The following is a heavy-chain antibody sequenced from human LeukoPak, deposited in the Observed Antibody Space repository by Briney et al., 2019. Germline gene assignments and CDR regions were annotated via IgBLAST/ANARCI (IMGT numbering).Heavy chain of an antibody. Sequence: SETLSLTCAVYGGSFSGYYWSWIRQPPGKGLEWIGEINHSGSTNYNPSLKSRVTISVDTSKNQFSLKLSSVTAADTAVYYRARGRRNYDFWSGYPGPYNWFDPWGQGTLVTVSS. CDR2: INHSGST. CDR1: GGSFSGYY. CDR3: ARGRRNYDFWSGYPGPYNWFDP. J-gene: IGHJ5*02. V-gene: IGHV4-34*01. D-gene: IGHD3-3*01.